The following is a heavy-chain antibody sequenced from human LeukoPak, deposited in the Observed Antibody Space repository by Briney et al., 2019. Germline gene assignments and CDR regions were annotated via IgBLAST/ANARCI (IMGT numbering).Heavy chain of an antibody. Sequence: ASVKVSCKASGYTFTSYAMNWVRQAPGQGLEWMGWINTNTGNPTYAQGFTGRFVFSLDTSVSTAYLQISSLKAEDTAVYYCARETLRGDDTSYYFFFDLGVWGQGTTVTVSS. CDR1: GYTFTSYA. V-gene: IGHV7-4-1*02. D-gene: IGHD2-21*02. CDR3: ARETLRGDDTSYYFFFDLGV. J-gene: IGHJ6*02. CDR2: INTNTGNP.